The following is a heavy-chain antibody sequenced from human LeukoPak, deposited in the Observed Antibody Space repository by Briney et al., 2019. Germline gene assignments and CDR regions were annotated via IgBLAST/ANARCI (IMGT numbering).Heavy chain of an antibody. CDR1: GGSISSYY. J-gene: IGHJ4*02. Sequence: SETLSLTCTVSGGSISSYYWSWIRQPPGKGLEWIGNIYYSGSTYYNPSLKSRLTISVDTSKNQFFLKLSSVTAADTALYYCARVHDSGYYSVFDYWGQGTLVTVTS. V-gene: IGHV4-59*06. CDR2: IYYSGST. CDR3: ARVHDSGYYSVFDY. D-gene: IGHD3-22*01.